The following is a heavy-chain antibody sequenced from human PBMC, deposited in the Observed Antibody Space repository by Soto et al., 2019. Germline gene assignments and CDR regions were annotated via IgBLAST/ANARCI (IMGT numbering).Heavy chain of an antibody. Sequence: PSQTLSLTCAISGDSVPSNSAAWNWIRQSPSRGLEWLGRTFYRSGWFNNYAVSVKGRISINPDTSKNQFPLQLNSVTPEDTAVYYCAKGGSLGPLTGYAFDSWGQETLVTVSS. V-gene: IGHV6-1*01. CDR3: AKGGSLGPLTGYAFDS. CDR2: TFYRSGWFN. J-gene: IGHJ4*02. CDR1: GDSVPSNSAA. D-gene: IGHD5-12*01.